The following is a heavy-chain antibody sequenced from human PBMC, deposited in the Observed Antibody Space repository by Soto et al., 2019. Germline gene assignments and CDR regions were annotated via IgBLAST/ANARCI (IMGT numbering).Heavy chain of an antibody. CDR3: ARVNRDRDGYNSRSFDI. V-gene: IGHV1-69*13. J-gene: IGHJ3*02. CDR2: IIPIFGTA. CDR1: GGTFSSYA. D-gene: IGHD5-12*01. Sequence: SVKVSCKASGGTFSSYAISWVRQAPGQGLEWMGGIIPIFGTANYAQKFQGRVTITADESTSTAYMELSSLRSEDTAVYYCARVNRDRDGYNSRSFDIWGQGTMVTVSS.